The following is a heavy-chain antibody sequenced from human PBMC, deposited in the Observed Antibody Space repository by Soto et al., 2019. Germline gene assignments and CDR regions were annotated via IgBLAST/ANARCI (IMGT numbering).Heavy chain of an antibody. V-gene: IGHV1-2*04. CDR3: ARDRRDGYNNYYYGMDV. CDR2: INPNSGGT. D-gene: IGHD5-12*01. CDR1: GYTFTGYY. J-gene: IGHJ6*02. Sequence: ASVRVSCEASGYTFTGYYMHLVRQAPGQGLEWMGWINPNSGGTNYAQKFQGWVTMTRDTSISTAYMELSRLRSDDTAVYYCARDRRDGYNNYYYGMDVWGQGTTVTVSS.